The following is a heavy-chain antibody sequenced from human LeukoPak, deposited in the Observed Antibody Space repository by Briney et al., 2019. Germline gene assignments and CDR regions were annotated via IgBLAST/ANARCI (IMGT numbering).Heavy chain of an antibody. Sequence: SETLSLTCAVYGGSFSGYYWSWIRQPPGKGLEWIGEINHSGSTNYNPSLKSRVTISVDKSKNQFSLKLSSVTAADTAVYYCARVAADGLGGFDIWGQGTMVTVSS. V-gene: IGHV4-34*01. CDR1: GGSFSGYY. D-gene: IGHD6-25*01. CDR2: INHSGST. CDR3: ARVAADGLGGFDI. J-gene: IGHJ3*02.